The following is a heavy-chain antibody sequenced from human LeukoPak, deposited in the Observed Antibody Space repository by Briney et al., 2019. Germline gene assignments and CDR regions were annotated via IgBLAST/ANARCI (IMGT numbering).Heavy chain of an antibody. CDR3: ARARQWLGVSSWFDP. J-gene: IGHJ5*02. CDR1: GFIFSDYW. V-gene: IGHV3-7*01. Sequence: GGSLRLSCEASGFIFSDYWMTWVRQAPGKGLEWVANIKYDGSEKYCVDSLKGRFTIARDNAKNSLYPEMNSLRAEDTAIYYCARARQWLGVSSWFDPWGQGTLVTVSS. D-gene: IGHD3-22*01. CDR2: IKYDGSEK.